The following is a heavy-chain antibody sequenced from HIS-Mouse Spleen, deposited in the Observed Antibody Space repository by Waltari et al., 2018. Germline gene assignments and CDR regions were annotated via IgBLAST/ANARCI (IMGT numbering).Heavy chain of an antibody. V-gene: IGHV4-34*01. J-gene: IGHJ3*02. CDR2: INHSGST. CDR1: GGSFRGYY. Sequence: QVQLQQWGAGLLKPSETLSLTCAVYGGSFRGYYWIWIRQPPVKGLDWIGEINHSGSTNYNPSLKSRVTISVDTSKNQFSLKLSSVTAADTAVYYCARSYYYDSSGYYGDAFDIWGQGTMVTVSS. CDR3: ARSYYYDSSGYYGDAFDI. D-gene: IGHD3-22*01.